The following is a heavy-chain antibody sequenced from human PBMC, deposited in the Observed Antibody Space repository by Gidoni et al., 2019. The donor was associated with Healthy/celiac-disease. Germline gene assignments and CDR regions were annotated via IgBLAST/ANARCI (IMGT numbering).Heavy chain of an antibody. Sequence: EVQLLESGGGLVQPGGSLRLCCAASGFTFSSYAITWVRRAPGQGPGKGLEWVSAISGSGGSTYYADSVKGRFTISRDNSKNTLYLQMNSLRAEDTAVYYCAKANTRGVLVVYAQRVEYFQHWGQGTLVTVSS. V-gene: IGHV3-23*01. CDR3: AKANTRGVLVVYAQRVEYFQH. CDR2: ISGSGGST. D-gene: IGHD2-8*02. J-gene: IGHJ1*01. CDR1: GFTFSSYA.